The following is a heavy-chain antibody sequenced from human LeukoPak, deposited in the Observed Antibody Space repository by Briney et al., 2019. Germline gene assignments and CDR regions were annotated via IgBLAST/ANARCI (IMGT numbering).Heavy chain of an antibody. CDR2: IDPSDSYT. CDR3: ARPAAGYSSSRYDY. Sequence: GESLKISNKGSGYSFTSYWISWVRQMPGKGLKWKGKIDPSDSYTNYNPSFQGHVTTPADKSTSTPYLQWSSLKASDTAMYYCARPAAGYSSSRYDYWGQGTLVTVSS. J-gene: IGHJ4*02. CDR1: GYSFTSYW. D-gene: IGHD6-13*01. V-gene: IGHV5-10-1*01.